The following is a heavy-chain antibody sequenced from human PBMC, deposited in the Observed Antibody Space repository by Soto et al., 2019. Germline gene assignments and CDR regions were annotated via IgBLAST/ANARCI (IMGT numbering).Heavy chain of an antibody. Sequence: GGSLRLSCAASGFTFSSYWMSWVRQAPGKGLEWVANIKQGGSEKYYVESVKGRFTISRDNSRNTLYLQMTGLRPEETAVYYCARGASGGVDYWGLGTPVTVSS. J-gene: IGHJ4*02. CDR3: ARGASGGVDY. D-gene: IGHD3-10*01. CDR2: IKQGGSEK. V-gene: IGHV3-7*01. CDR1: GFTFSSYW.